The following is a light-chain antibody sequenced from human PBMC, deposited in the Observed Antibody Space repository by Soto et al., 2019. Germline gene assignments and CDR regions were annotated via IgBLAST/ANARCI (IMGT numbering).Light chain of an antibody. CDR1: QSVSGY. CDR3: QQSFRSRT. CDR2: AAS. Sequence: DIQMTQSPSSLSASVGDRVTITCRANQSVSGYVNWYRHKPGQAPQLLIYAASSLQSGVPSRFSDSGFGTEFTLTISSLQPEDFATFYCQQSFRSRTFGQGTRVEIK. J-gene: IGKJ1*01. V-gene: IGKV1-39*01.